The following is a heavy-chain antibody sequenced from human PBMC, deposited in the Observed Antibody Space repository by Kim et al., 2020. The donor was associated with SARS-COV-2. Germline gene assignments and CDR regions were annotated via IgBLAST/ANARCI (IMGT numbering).Heavy chain of an antibody. CDR3: AGGLCSDGKCYRLGY. CDR1: GITFSRFA. Sequence: GGSLRLSCTASGITFSRFAMHWVRQAPGKGLEWVGVIWYDGSDKYYGDSVKGRFTISRDDSKNTLYLQMNRLTVEDTAMYYCAGGLCSDGKCYRLGYWGQGTLVIVSS. J-gene: IGHJ4*02. V-gene: IGHV3-33*01. CDR2: IWYDGSDK. D-gene: IGHD2-15*01.